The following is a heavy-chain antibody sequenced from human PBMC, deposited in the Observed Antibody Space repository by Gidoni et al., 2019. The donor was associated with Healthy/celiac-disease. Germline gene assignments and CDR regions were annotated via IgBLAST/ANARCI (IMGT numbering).Heavy chain of an antibody. J-gene: IGHJ5*02. D-gene: IGHD3-22*01. CDR3: ARDSPLYPDYYDSSGYLP. V-gene: IGHV4-4*07. CDR2: SYTSGSP. Sequence: QVQLQESGPGLVKPSETLSLTCTVSGGAIRSYSWSWIRQPAGKGLEWIGRSYTSGSPHYHPSLKSRVTMSVDTSKNPFSLKPGSLTAADPAVYYCARDSPLYPDYYDSSGYLPWIQGTLVTVSS. CDR1: GGAIRSYS.